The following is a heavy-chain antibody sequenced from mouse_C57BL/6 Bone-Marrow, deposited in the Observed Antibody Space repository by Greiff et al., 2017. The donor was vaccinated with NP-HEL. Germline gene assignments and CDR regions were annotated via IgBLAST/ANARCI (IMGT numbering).Heavy chain of an antibody. CDR2: IDPENGDT. J-gene: IGHJ3*01. V-gene: IGHV14-4*01. CDR3: TTGLWFAY. Sequence: EVQLQQSGAELVRPGASVKLSCTASGFNIKDDYMHWVKQRPEQGLEWIGWIDPENGDTEYASKFQGKATITADTSSNTAYLQLSSLTSEDTAVYYCTTGLWFAYWGQGTLVPGS. CDR1: GFNIKDDY.